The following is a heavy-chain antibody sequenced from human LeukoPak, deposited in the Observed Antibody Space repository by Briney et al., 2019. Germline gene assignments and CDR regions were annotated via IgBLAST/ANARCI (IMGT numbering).Heavy chain of an antibody. CDR3: AGHHPRNTVDF. CDR1: GGSISSYY. D-gene: IGHD2-8*02. Sequence: SETLSLTCTVSGGSISSYYWSWIRQPPGKGLEWIAYISDIGSTNYNPSLKSRVTISLDTSKNQFSLKLSSVTAADTAVFYCAGHHPRNTVDFWGQGTLVTVSS. V-gene: IGHV4-59*08. CDR2: ISDIGST. J-gene: IGHJ4*02.